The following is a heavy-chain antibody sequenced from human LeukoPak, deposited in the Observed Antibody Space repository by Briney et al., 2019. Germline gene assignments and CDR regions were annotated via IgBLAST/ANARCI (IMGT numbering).Heavy chain of an antibody. V-gene: IGHV4-39*07. CDR2: IHYSGST. CDR3: ARVHYDFWSGYYFDF. CDR1: GGSISSSSYY. Sequence: SETLSLTCTVSGGSISSSSYYWGWIRQPPGKGLEWIGSIHYSGSTYYNPSLKGRVTISVDTSNNHFSLKLSSVTAADTAVYYCARVHYDFWSGYYFDFWGQGTLVTVSS. J-gene: IGHJ4*02. D-gene: IGHD3-3*01.